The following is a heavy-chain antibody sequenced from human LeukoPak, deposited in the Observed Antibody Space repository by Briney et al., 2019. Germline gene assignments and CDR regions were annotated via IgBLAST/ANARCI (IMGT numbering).Heavy chain of an antibody. V-gene: IGHV4-59*01. Sequence: SETLSLTCTVSGGSISSYYWSWIRQPPGKGLEWIGYIYYSGSTNYNPSLKSRVTISVDTSKNQFSLKLSSVTAADTAAYYCARDKIAAAGTEFEGLDYWGQGTLVTVSS. CDR3: ARDKIAAAGTEFEGLDY. J-gene: IGHJ4*02. CDR2: IYYSGST. CDR1: GGSISSYY. D-gene: IGHD6-13*01.